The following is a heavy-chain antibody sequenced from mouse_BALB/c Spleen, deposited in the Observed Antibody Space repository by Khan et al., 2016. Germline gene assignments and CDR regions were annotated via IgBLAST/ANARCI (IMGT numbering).Heavy chain of an antibody. CDR3: ARGTPFAN. Sequence: QVQLQQSGAELVRPGSSVKISCKASGFAFSSYWMNWVKQRPGQGLEWIGQIYPGDGDTNYNGKFKGKATLNADKSSSTAYMQLSSLTSEDSAVYFCARGTPFANWGQGTLDTVSA. D-gene: IGHD2-14*01. V-gene: IGHV1-80*01. J-gene: IGHJ3*01. CDR1: GFAFSSYW. CDR2: IYPGDGDT.